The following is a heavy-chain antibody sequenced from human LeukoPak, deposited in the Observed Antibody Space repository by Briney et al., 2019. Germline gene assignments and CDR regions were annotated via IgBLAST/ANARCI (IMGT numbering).Heavy chain of an antibody. Sequence: GGSLRLSCAASGFTLSSYSMNWVRQAPGKGLEWVSYISRSSSTIYYADSVKGRFTISRDNAKNSLYLQMNSLRAEDTAVYCCAGPGLTGTFDYWGQGTLVTVSS. CDR1: GFTLSSYS. CDR3: AGPGLTGTFDY. D-gene: IGHD1/OR15-1a*01. V-gene: IGHV3-48*01. J-gene: IGHJ4*02. CDR2: ISRSSSTI.